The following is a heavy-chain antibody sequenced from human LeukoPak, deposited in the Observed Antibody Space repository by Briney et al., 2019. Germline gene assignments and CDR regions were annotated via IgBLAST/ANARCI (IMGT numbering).Heavy chain of an antibody. CDR1: GFTFSSYA. CDR2: IKQDGSEK. V-gene: IGHV3-7*01. Sequence: GGSLRLSCAASGFTFSSYAMNWVRQAPGKGLEWVANIKQDGSEKYYVDSVKGRFTISRDNAKNSLYLQMNSLRAEDTAVYYCARVRAASWYFDYWGQGTLVTVSS. J-gene: IGHJ4*02. D-gene: IGHD2-15*01. CDR3: ARVRAASWYFDY.